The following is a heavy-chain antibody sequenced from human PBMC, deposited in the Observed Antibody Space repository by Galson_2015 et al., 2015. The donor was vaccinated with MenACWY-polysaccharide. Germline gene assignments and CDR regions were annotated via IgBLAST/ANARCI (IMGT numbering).Heavy chain of an antibody. J-gene: IGHJ3*02. CDR2: IQYDGSKI. D-gene: IGHD6-13*01. CDR1: GSRFSNSG. V-gene: IGHV3-33*01. CDR3: AREGSRIVFHASDT. Sequence: SLRLSCAASGSRFSNSGMHWVRQAPGKGLEWVAVIQYDGSKIVYADSVKGRFTISRDISKNTLFLEMNSLGAEDTAVYYCAREGSRIVFHASDTWGQGTMVTVSS.